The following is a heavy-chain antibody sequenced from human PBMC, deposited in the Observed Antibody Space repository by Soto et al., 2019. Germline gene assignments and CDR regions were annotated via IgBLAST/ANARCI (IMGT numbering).Heavy chain of an antibody. J-gene: IGHJ4*02. Sequence: QVPLVQSGAEVKNPGSSVKVSCKSSGYTFTSYGISWVRQAPGQGLEWMGWISAYNGNTNYAQKLQGRVTMTTDTSTITAYMERRSLRSDDTAVYYCERDTVYGSGRHDFDYWGQGTLVTVSS. D-gene: IGHD3-10*01. CDR2: ISAYNGNT. CDR1: GYTFTSYG. CDR3: ERDTVYGSGRHDFDY. V-gene: IGHV1-18*01.